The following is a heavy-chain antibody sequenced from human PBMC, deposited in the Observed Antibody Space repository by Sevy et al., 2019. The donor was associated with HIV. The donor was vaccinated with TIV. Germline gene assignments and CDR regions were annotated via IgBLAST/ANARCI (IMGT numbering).Heavy chain of an antibody. D-gene: IGHD2-15*01. CDR2: IQSGGKI. V-gene: IGHV3-53*01. CDR3: AREDIVLGEDKYYGIDV. CDR1: GFSVSSNY. Sequence: GGSLRLSCAASGFSVSSNYMSWVRQAPGKGPEWVAVIQSGGKISYADSVQGRFNISRDNSKNTLYLQMNSLRAEDTAVYYCAREDIVLGEDKYYGIDVWGQGTTVTVSS. J-gene: IGHJ6*02.